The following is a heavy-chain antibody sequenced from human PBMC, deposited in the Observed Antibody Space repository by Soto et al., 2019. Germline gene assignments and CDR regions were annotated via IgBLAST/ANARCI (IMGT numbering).Heavy chain of an antibody. CDR2: IWSDGNST. J-gene: IGHJ4*02. Sequence: QVQLVQSEGGVVQPGRSLRLSCVMSGMSFRDSGMHWVRQAPGKGLEWVAMIWSDGNSTFYADSVQGRFTVSRDNSMDTLYLQMTSLRPEDTAIYYCARDKGVTSLDYWGQGTLVTVSS. D-gene: IGHD2-2*01. CDR3: ARDKGVTSLDY. V-gene: IGHV3-33*01. CDR1: GMSFRDSG.